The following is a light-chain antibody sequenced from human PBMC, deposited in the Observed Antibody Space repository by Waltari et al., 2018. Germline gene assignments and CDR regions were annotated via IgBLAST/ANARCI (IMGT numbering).Light chain of an antibody. CDR1: QDISNY. CDR3: QQYDRLPPIT. V-gene: IGKV1-33*01. Sequence: DIQMTQSPSSLSASVGDRVTITCQASQDISNYLNWYQQKPGKAPKLLIYDASTLVTGVPSRFIGSGSGTDFTFTISSLQPEDIATYYCQQYDRLPPITFGQGTRLEI. CDR2: DAS. J-gene: IGKJ5*01.